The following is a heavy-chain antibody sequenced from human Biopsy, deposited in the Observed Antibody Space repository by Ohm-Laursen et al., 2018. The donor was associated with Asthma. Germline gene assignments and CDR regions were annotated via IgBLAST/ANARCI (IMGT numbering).Heavy chain of an antibody. CDR3: ARTYYDFLTGQVKDVFGV. V-gene: IGHV1-3*04. D-gene: IGHD3-9*01. J-gene: IGHJ3*01. CDR2: VNTGNGDT. Sequence: ASVKVSCKASGYTFIHFAIHWVRQAPGQRLEWMGWVNTGNGDTKYSQKFQGRVTITRDTSASTAYMELRSLRSEDTATYYCARTYYDFLTGQVKDVFGVWGQGTIVTVSS. CDR1: GYTFIHFA.